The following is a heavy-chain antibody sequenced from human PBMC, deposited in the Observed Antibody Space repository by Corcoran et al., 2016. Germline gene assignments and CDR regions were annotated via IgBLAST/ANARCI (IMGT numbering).Heavy chain of an antibody. Sequence: QVQLQQWGAGLLKPSETLSLTCAVYGGSFSGYYWSWIRQPPGKGLEWIGEINHSGSTNYNPSLKSRVTISVDTSKNQFSRKLGSVNAAATAVYYCARGGGWSSGRVRACGCWGQGTRVTVSS. CDR1: GGSFSGYY. D-gene: IGHD6-25*01. J-gene: IGHJ3*01. CDR2: INHSGST. CDR3: ARGGGWSSGRVRACGC. V-gene: IGHV4-34*01.